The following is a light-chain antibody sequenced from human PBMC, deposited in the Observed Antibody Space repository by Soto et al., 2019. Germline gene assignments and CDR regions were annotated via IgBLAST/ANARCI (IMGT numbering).Light chain of an antibody. CDR1: QSVSSY. J-gene: IGKJ2*01. CDR2: DAS. V-gene: IGKV3D-15*01. CDR3: QQYNSDMYT. Sequence: EVVMTQSPATQSVSPGERATLSCRASQSVSSYLAWYQQKPGQAPRLLIYDASNRATGIPARFSGSGSGTEFTLTISSLQPEDSATYYCQQYNSDMYTFGQGTKVDIK.